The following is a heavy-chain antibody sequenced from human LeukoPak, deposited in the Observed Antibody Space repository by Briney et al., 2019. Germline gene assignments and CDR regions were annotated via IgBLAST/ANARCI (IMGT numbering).Heavy chain of an antibody. CDR2: ISGSGGST. CDR1: GFTFSSYA. V-gene: IGHV3-23*01. CDR3: AKGLYYYDSSGYYLTGGPFDY. D-gene: IGHD3-22*01. J-gene: IGHJ4*02. Sequence: PGGSLRRSCAASGFTFSSYAMSWVRQAPGKGLEWVSAISGSGGSTYYADSVKGRFTISRDNSKNTLYLQMNSLRAEDTAVYYCAKGLYYYDSSGYYLTGGPFDYWGQGTLVTVSS.